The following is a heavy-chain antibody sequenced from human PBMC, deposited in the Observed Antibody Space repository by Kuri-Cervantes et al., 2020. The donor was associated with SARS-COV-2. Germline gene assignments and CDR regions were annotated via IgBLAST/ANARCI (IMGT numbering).Heavy chain of an antibody. CDR2: INHSGNT. J-gene: IGHJ6*02. Sequence: SETLSLTCAVYGGSFSDYYWSWVRQPPGKGLEWIGEINHSGNTNYDPSLKSRVTISIDTSKNQFSLKLSSVTAADTAVYYCVRDNAVVAAAGNYSYYAMDVWGLGTTVTVSS. D-gene: IGHD2-15*01. V-gene: IGHV4-34*01. CDR1: GGSFSDYY. CDR3: VRDNAVVAAAGNYSYYAMDV.